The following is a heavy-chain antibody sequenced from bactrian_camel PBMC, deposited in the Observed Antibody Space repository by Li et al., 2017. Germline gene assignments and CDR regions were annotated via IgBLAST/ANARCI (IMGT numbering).Heavy chain of an antibody. CDR1: GITFSRHD. J-gene: IGHJ3*01. D-gene: IGHD2*01. Sequence: HVQLVESGGGSVQPGESLRLSCVASGITFSRHDMSWVRQPPGKSREGVAAIDTRGSVTIADSVKGRFTISLDSAKKTLYLQMNSLRPEDTATYFCAADQPPCYTWFPLGTYEYRYWGQGT. V-gene: IGHV3S53*01. CDR2: IDTRGSV. CDR3: AADQPPCYTWFPLGTYEYRY.